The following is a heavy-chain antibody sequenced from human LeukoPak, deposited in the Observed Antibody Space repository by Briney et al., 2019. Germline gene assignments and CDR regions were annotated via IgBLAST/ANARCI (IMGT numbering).Heavy chain of an antibody. CDR1: GYTFIGYY. CDR2: INPNSGGT. D-gene: IGHD3-3*01. J-gene: IGHJ4*02. Sequence: GASVKVSCKASGYTFIGYYMHWVRQAPGQGLEWMGRINPNSGGTNYAQKFQGRVTMTRDTSISTAYMELSRLRSDDTAVYYCARDQNPDYDFWSGFYNYWGQGTLVTVSS. CDR3: ARDQNPDYDFWSGFYNY. V-gene: IGHV1-2*06.